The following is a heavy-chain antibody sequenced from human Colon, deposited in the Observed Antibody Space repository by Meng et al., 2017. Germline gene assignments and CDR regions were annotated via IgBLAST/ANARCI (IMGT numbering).Heavy chain of an antibody. Sequence: EVELVAAGGALGQPVGALRLSCAASGFTFSSFGMSWVRQAPGKGLEWVSTISNNGGSTHYADSVKGRFTISRDNSKNTLYLQMNSLRAEDTAVYYCANGYSPDYWGQGTLVTVSS. CDR1: GFTFSSFG. J-gene: IGHJ4*02. CDR3: ANGYSPDY. CDR2: ISNNGGST. V-gene: IGHV3-23*04. D-gene: IGHD5-18*01.